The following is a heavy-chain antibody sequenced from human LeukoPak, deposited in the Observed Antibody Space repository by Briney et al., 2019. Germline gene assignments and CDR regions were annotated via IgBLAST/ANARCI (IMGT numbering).Heavy chain of an antibody. J-gene: IGHJ4*02. CDR2: IYSGDST. CDR3: ARSSYSSSWYV. V-gene: IGHV3-53*01. D-gene: IGHD6-13*01. Sequence: PGGSLRLSCAASGFTVSSNYMSWVRQAPGKGLEWVSVIYSGDSTYYADSVKGRFTISRDNSKNTLYLQMNSLRAEDTAVYYCARSSYSSSWYVWGQGTLVTVSS. CDR1: GFTVSSNY.